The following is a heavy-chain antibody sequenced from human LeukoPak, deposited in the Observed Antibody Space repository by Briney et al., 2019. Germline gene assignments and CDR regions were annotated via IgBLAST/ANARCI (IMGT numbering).Heavy chain of an antibody. CDR1: GGTFSSYA. CDR3: ARAAPYEYSYKFDY. Sequence: ASVKVSCKASGGTFSSYAISWVRQAPGQGLEWMGGIIPIFGTANYAQKFQGRVTITADKSTSTAYMELSSLRSEDTAVYYCARAAPYEYSYKFDYWGQGTLVTVSS. D-gene: IGHD5-18*01. CDR2: IIPIFGTA. J-gene: IGHJ4*02. V-gene: IGHV1-69*06.